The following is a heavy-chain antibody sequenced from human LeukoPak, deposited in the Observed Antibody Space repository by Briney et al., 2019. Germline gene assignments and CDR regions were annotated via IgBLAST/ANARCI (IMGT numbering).Heavy chain of an antibody. CDR1: GFTFSSYE. CDR2: ISSSSNNI. J-gene: IGHJ5*02. Sequence: GGSLRLSCAASGFTFSSYEMNWVRQAPGKELEWVSYISSSSNNIYYADSVKGRFTISRDNAKNSLYLQMNSLRAEDTAVYYCARDWRTMGGSWGQGALVTVSS. V-gene: IGHV3-48*03. CDR3: ARDWRTMGGS. D-gene: IGHD3-16*01.